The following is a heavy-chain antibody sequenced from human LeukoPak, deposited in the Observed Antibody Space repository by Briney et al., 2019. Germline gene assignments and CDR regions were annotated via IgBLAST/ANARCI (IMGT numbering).Heavy chain of an antibody. CDR1: GFAFSINT. CDR2: IDINGGPT. V-gene: IGHV3-48*01. D-gene: IGHD1-1*01. J-gene: IGHJ5*01. CDR3: AKDGSYTIDS. Sequence: PGGSLRLSCVASGFAFSINTMHWVRQAPGKGLEWISYIDINGGPTYADSVRGRFTISRDNAKNSLYLHMGNLRVEDTAVYYCAKDGSYTIDSWGQGTLVSVSS.